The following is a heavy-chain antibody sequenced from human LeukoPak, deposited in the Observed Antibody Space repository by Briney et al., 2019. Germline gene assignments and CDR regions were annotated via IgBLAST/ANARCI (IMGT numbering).Heavy chain of an antibody. CDR1: GFTFSDYS. Sequence: GGSLRLSCAASGFTFSDYSMNWVRQAPGKGLEWISYIGSDSGNTNYADSVKGRFTISGDKAKNSLYLQMNSLRVEDTAVYYCARDYKYAFDNWGQGTLVTVSS. V-gene: IGHV3-48*01. CDR2: IGSDSGNT. CDR3: ARDYKYAFDN. D-gene: IGHD5-24*01. J-gene: IGHJ4*02.